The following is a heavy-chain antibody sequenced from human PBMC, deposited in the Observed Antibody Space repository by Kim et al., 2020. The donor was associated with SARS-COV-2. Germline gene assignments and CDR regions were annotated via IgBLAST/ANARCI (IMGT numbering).Heavy chain of an antibody. D-gene: IGHD3-16*01. V-gene: IGHV4-34*01. Sequence: SETLSLICVVYGGSFSDYYWSWIRQSPGKGLECIGEINHSGTTYYNPSLKSRVTMSVDTSKNQFSLKLSSLTAADTAVYYCARAPWGSNGYKFDYWGQGTLVTVSS. CDR3: ARAPWGSNGYKFDY. J-gene: IGHJ4*02. CDR2: INHSGTT. CDR1: GGSFSDYY.